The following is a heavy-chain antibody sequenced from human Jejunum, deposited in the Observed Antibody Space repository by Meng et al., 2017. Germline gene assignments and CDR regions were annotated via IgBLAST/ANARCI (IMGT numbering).Heavy chain of an antibody. CDR2: INHSGST. V-gene: IGHV4-34*01. D-gene: IGHD5-18*01. Sequence: QGQLQQWGGGLLKPSETLSLTCTVYGGSLNAYIWSWIRQAPGKGLEWIGEINHSGSTTYGPSLKSRVTISADSSKNQFSLSLRSVTAADTAVYYCAREGGYSYGPMQRGQGTLVTVCS. CDR1: GGSLNAYI. J-gene: IGHJ4*02. CDR3: AREGGYSYGPMQ.